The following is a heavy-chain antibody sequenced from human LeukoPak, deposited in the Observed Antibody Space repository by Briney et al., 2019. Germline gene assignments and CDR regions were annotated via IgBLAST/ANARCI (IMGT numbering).Heavy chain of an antibody. CDR1: GGTFSSYA. J-gene: IGHJ5*02. CDR3: ARRSYYDFWSGYYREVEMSWFDP. CDR2: IIPIFGTA. V-gene: IGHV1-69*13. Sequence: SVKVSCKSSGGTFSSYAISWVRQAPGQGLEWMGGIIPIFGTANYAQKFQGRVTITADESTSTAYMELSSLRSEDTAVYYCARRSYYDFWSGYYREVEMSWFDPWGQGTLVTVSS. D-gene: IGHD3-3*01.